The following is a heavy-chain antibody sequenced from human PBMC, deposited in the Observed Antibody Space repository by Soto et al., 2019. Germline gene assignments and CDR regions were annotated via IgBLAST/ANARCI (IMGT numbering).Heavy chain of an antibody. D-gene: IGHD6-19*01. Sequence: SETLSLTCTVSGGSISSGDYYWSWIRQPPGKGLEWIGYIYYSGSTYYNPSLKSRVTISVDTSKNQFSLKLSSVTAADTAVYYCARDQAAKQWLVRGFDYWGQGTLVTVSS. CDR2: IYYSGST. V-gene: IGHV4-30-4*01. J-gene: IGHJ4*02. CDR3: ARDQAAKQWLVRGFDY. CDR1: GGSISSGDYY.